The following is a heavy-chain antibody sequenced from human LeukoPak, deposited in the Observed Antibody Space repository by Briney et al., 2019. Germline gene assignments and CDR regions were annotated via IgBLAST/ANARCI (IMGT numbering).Heavy chain of an antibody. D-gene: IGHD2-21*02. CDR1: GFTFGEFW. V-gene: IGHV3-11*01. Sequence: GGSLRLSCAASGFTFGEFWMAWVRQTPGKGLEWVSYISSGSSTIYYADSVKGRFTISRDNAKNSQYLQMNSLRAEDTAVYYCARDRSCGGDCRAGIFDYWGQGTLVTVSS. CDR2: ISSGSSTI. J-gene: IGHJ4*02. CDR3: ARDRSCGGDCRAGIFDY.